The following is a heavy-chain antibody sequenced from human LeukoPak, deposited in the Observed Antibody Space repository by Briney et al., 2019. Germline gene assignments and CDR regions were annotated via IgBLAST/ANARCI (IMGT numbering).Heavy chain of an antibody. CDR3: ARDWKESHSPYYMDI. Sequence: GGSLRLSCAASGFSFDAFGMLCVRQAPGKGLEWLAFISPDGINKKYADSLKGRFTISRDNSEETLYLQVDDLRVEDTGVYICARDWKESHSPYYMDIWGRGTTVIVSS. V-gene: IGHV3-33*05. D-gene: IGHD1-1*01. CDR2: ISPDGINK. CDR1: GFSFDAFG. J-gene: IGHJ6*03.